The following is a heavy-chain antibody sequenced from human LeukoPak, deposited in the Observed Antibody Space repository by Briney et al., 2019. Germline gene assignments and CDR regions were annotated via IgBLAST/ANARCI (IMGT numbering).Heavy chain of an antibody. CDR2: ISSSSSTI. Sequence: GGSLRLSCAASGFTFSDYSMNWVRQAPGKGLEWVSYISSSSSTIYYADSVKGRFTISRDNAKNSLYLQMNSLRAEDTALYYCAKPAKTDYTDYWGQGTLVTVSS. J-gene: IGHJ4*02. V-gene: IGHV3-48*01. CDR3: AKPAKTDYTDY. CDR1: GFTFSDYS. D-gene: IGHD2-2*02.